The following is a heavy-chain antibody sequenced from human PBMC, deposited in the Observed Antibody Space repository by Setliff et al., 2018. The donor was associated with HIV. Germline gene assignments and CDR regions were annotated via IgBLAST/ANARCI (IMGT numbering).Heavy chain of an antibody. V-gene: IGHV3-7*03. Sequence: PGGSLRLSCTASQFAFKSYWMTWVRQAPGKGLEWVATIKQGGNDKYYVDSVKGRFTISRDNAQNSLSLQMDNLRAEDTAVYYCARVRDKYGPIDYWGQGTLVTVPQ. CDR2: IKQGGNDK. CDR3: ARVRDKYGPIDY. CDR1: QFAFKSYW. D-gene: IGHD3-10*01. J-gene: IGHJ4*02.